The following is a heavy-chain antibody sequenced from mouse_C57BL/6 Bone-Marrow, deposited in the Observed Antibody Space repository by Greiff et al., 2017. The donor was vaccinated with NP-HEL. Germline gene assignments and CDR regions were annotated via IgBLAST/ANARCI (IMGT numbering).Heavy chain of an antibody. V-gene: IGHV2-2*01. Sequence: QVQLQQSGPGLVQPSQSLSITCTVSGFSLTSYGVHWVRQSPGKGLEWLGVIWSGGSTDYNAAFISRLSISKDNSKSQVFFKMNSLQADDTAIYYCARNTLYGRRRSFYWYFDVWGTGTTVTVSS. CDR3: ARNTLYGRRRSFYWYFDV. CDR2: IWSGGST. J-gene: IGHJ1*03. D-gene: IGHD1-1*01. CDR1: GFSLTSYG.